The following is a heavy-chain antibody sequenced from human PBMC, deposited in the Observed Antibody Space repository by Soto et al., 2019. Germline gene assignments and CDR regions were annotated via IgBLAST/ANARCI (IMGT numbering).Heavy chain of an antibody. Sequence: QVQLQESGPGLVKLSETLSLNCTVSGGSISSFYWSWVRQTPGKGLEWIGYISYSGSTNYNPSLNSRVTISVDTSKKQFSLKLTSVTTADTAVYYCTRRQGSYLDQWGQGTLVTVSS. CDR2: ISYSGST. CDR3: TRRQGSYLDQ. D-gene: IGHD2-15*01. V-gene: IGHV4-59*01. J-gene: IGHJ4*02. CDR1: GGSISSFY.